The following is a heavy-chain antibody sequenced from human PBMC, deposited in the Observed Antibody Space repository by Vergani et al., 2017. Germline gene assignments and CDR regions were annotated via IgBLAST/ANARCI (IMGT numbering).Heavy chain of an antibody. D-gene: IGHD3-22*01. CDR3: AKVPPYYYDSSGYYGLAFDY. Sequence: VQLVESGGGVVQPGRSLRLSCAASGFTFSSYWMHWVRQAPGKGLEWVSAISGSGGSTYYADSVKGRFTISRDNSKNTLYLQMNSLRAEDTAVYYCAKVPPYYYDSSGYYGLAFDYWGQGTLVTVSS. CDR1: GFTFSSYW. CDR2: ISGSGGST. V-gene: IGHV3-23*04. J-gene: IGHJ4*02.